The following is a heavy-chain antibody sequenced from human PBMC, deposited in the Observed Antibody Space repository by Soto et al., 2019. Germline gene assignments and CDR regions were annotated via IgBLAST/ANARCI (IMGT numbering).Heavy chain of an antibody. J-gene: IGHJ6*02. CDR2: INSDGSST. V-gene: IGHV3-74*01. CDR3: ARVGDSGYDSGSDYYYGMDV. CDR1: GFTFSSYW. Sequence: GGSLRLSCAASGFTFSSYWMHWVRQAPGKGLVWVSRINSDGSSTSYADSVKGRFAISRDNAKNTLYLQMNSLRAEDTAVYYCARVGDSGYDSGSDYYYGMDVWGQGTTVTVSS. D-gene: IGHD5-12*01.